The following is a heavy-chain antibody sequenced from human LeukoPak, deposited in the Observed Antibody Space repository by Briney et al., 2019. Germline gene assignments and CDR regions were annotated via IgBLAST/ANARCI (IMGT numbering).Heavy chain of an antibody. Sequence: SQTLSLTCTVSGGSISSGSYYWSWIRQSPGKGLEWLGYIYHSGSTNYNPSLKSRVTISVDTSKNQFSLKLSSVTAADTAVYYCARLDYDFVWGTYRGFDYWGQGALVTVSS. V-gene: IGHV4-61*09. D-gene: IGHD3-16*02. CDR2: IYHSGST. CDR1: GGSISSGSYY. CDR3: ARLDYDFVWGTYRGFDY. J-gene: IGHJ4*02.